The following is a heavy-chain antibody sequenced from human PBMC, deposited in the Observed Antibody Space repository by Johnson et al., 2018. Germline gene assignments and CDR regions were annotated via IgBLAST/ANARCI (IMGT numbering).Heavy chain of an antibody. Sequence: VQLVESGGGLVQPGRSLRLSCAASGFTFDDYAMHWVRQAPGKGLEWVAGISWNSGSIGYADSVKGRVTISRDNAKNSLYLQMNSLRAEDTALYYCAKDKEYSSGGGLQHWGQGTLVTVSS. CDR2: ISWNSGSI. CDR1: GFTFDDYA. J-gene: IGHJ1*01. CDR3: AKDKEYSSGGGLQH. D-gene: IGHD6-19*01. V-gene: IGHV3-9*01.